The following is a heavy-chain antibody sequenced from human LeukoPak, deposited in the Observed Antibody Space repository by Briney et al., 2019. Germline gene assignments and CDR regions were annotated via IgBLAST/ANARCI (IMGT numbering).Heavy chain of an antibody. V-gene: IGHV3-30*02. J-gene: IGHJ4*02. CDR1: GFTFSSYG. CDR2: IRYDGSNK. D-gene: IGHD3-3*01. Sequence: PGGSLRLSCAASGFTFSSYGMHWVRQAPGKGLEWVAFIRYDGSNKYYADSVKGRFTISRDNSKNTLYLQMNSLRAEDTAVYYCAKDGVTSFGHYYFDYWGQGTLVTVSS. CDR3: AKDGVTSFGHYYFDY.